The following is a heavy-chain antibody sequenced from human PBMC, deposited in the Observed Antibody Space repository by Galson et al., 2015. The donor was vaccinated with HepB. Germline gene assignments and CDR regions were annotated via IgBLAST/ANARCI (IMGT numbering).Heavy chain of an antibody. V-gene: IGHV3-30-3*01. D-gene: IGHD3-22*01. Sequence: SLRLSCAGSGFNLITYGMRWVRQAPGQGLEWVAVISFDGSNTYYADSVKGRFTISRDNSKNTLFLQMNSLRAEDSAVYYCARDAYDTSGHFSYCLDFWGRGTLVTVSS. CDR2: ISFDGSNT. J-gene: IGHJ4*02. CDR3: ARDAYDTSGHFSYCLDF. CDR1: GFNLITYG.